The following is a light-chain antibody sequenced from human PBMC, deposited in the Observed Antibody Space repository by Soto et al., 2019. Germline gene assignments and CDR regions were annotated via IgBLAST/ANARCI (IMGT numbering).Light chain of an antibody. CDR1: QSVDIS. J-gene: IGKJ1*01. CDR2: GAA. Sequence: IVLTQSPGTLSLSPGERATLSCRASQSVDISLAWYQQKPGQAPRLLIYGAATRATGVPARLSASGSGADFTPTISTLEPEDYAVYHCQQYGSLSWTFGQGTKVDIK. V-gene: IGKV3-20*01. CDR3: QQYGSLSWT.